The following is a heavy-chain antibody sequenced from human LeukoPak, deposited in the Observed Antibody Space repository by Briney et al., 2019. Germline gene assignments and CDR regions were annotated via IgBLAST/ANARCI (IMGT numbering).Heavy chain of an antibody. CDR2: IYYSGST. CDR3: ARNMVRGVGVDY. Sequence: SETLSLTCTVSGGSISSSSYYWGWIRQPPGKGLEWIGSIYYSGSTYYNPSLKRRVTISVDTSKNQFSLKLSSVTAADTAVYYCARNMVRGVGVDYWGQGTLVTVSS. J-gene: IGHJ4*02. V-gene: IGHV4-39*01. D-gene: IGHD3-10*01. CDR1: GGSISSSSYY.